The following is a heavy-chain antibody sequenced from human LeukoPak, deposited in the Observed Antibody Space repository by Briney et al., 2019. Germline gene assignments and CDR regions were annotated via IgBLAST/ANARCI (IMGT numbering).Heavy chain of an antibody. CDR2: INSDGSST. V-gene: IGHV3-74*01. D-gene: IGHD3-10*01. CDR3: ARAVYYSNYLGY. J-gene: IGHJ4*01. CDR1: GFTFSSYW. Sequence: GGSLRLSCAASGFTFSSYWMHWVRQAPGKGLVWVSRINSDGSSTNYADSVKGRFTISRDNAKNTLYLQMNSLRAEDTAMYSCARAVYYSNYLGYWGQGTLVTVSS.